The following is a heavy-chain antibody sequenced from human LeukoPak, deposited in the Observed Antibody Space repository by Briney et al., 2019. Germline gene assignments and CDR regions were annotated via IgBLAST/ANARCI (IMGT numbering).Heavy chain of an antibody. CDR1: GFTFSDYW. D-gene: IGHD6-19*01. CDR3: AREGIAVAVPFDY. V-gene: IGHV3-7*01. CDR2: IKQDGSQK. Sequence: GGSLRLSCAASGFTFSDYWMSWVRQAPGKGLEWVANIKQDGSQKNYVDSVKGRFTISRDNAKNSLYLQMNSLRAEDTAVYYCAREGIAVAVPFDYWGQGTLVTVSS. J-gene: IGHJ4*02.